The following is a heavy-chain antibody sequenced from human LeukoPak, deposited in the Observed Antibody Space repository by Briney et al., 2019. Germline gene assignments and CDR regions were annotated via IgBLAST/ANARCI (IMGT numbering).Heavy chain of an antibody. CDR1: VVSISSYY. CDR3: ARVGYYGSGSYYRDYFEY. V-gene: IGHV4-59*01. J-gene: IGHJ4*02. D-gene: IGHD3-10*01. CDR2: ISNSAIT. Sequence: SQTLSLTCTVSVVSISSYYWTWIRQPPGKGLEWIGFISNSAITDYNPSLTSRVTISIDTSKNQFSLKLNSVTAADTAVYYCARVGYYGSGSYYRDYFEYWGQGTLVTVSS.